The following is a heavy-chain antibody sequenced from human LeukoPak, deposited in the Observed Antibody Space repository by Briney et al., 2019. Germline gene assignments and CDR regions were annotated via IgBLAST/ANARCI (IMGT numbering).Heavy chain of an antibody. Sequence: ASVKISCKASGYTFTDYYMHWVQQAPGKGLEWMGRVDPEDGETIYAEKFQGRVTITADTSTDTAYMELSSLRSEDTAVYYCASSWVPYGMDVWGQGTTVTVSS. J-gene: IGHJ6*02. CDR3: ASSWVPYGMDV. V-gene: IGHV1-69-2*01. D-gene: IGHD6-13*01. CDR2: VDPEDGET. CDR1: GYTFTDYY.